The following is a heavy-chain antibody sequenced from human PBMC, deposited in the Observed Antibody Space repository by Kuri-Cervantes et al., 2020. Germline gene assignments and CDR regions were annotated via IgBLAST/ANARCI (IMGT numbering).Heavy chain of an antibody. J-gene: IGHJ4*02. Sequence: GESLKISCAAFGFTVSSNYMSWVRQAPGKGLEWVSVIYSGGSTYYADSVKGRFTISRDNSKNTLYLQMNSLRAEDTAVYYCAREGDNYGDYEFDYWGQGTLVTVSS. D-gene: IGHD4-17*01. CDR2: IYSGGST. CDR1: GFTVSSNY. CDR3: AREGDNYGDYEFDY. V-gene: IGHV3-66*01.